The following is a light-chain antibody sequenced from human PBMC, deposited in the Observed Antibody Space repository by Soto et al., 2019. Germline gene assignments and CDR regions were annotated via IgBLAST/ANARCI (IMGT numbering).Light chain of an antibody. Sequence: QSALTQPASVSGSPGQSITISCSGTSSDVGGYNYVSWYQQHPGKAPKLMIYEVSKRPSGVSNRFSGSKSGNTASLTISGLQAEDEDDYYCSSYTSSSTLAFGGGTKLTVL. V-gene: IGLV2-14*01. CDR2: EVS. CDR3: SSYTSSSTLA. CDR1: SSDVGGYNY. J-gene: IGLJ2*01.